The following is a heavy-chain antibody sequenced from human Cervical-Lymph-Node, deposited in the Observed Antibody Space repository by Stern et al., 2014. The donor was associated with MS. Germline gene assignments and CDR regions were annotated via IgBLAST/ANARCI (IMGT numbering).Heavy chain of an antibody. Sequence: QITLKESGPTLVKPTQTLTLTCTFSGFSLSTSGVGVGWIRQPPGKALEWLAVFFWDDSSRYSPSLKNRLTITKDTSKNQVVLTMTDMDPVDTATYYCAHSYCGADCYPDDAFHIWGQGTMVTVSS. CDR3: AHSYCGADCYPDDAFHI. V-gene: IGHV2-5*02. D-gene: IGHD2-21*02. CDR1: GFSLSTSGVG. J-gene: IGHJ3*02. CDR2: FFWDDSS.